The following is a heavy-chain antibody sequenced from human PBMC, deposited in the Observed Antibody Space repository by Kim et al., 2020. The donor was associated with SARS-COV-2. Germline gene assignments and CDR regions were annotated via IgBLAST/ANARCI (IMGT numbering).Heavy chain of an antibody. Sequence: IYYADSVKGRFTISRDNAKNSLYLQMNSLRAEDTAVYYCARIIAAVAGLDYWGQGTLVTFSS. D-gene: IGHD2-15*01. V-gene: IGHV3-21*03. CDR3: ARIIAAVAGLDY. CDR2: I. J-gene: IGHJ4*02.